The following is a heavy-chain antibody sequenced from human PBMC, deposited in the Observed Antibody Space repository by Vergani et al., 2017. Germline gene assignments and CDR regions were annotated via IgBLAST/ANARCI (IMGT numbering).Heavy chain of an antibody. D-gene: IGHD3-3*01. CDR1: GFSLSTSGVG. CDR3: AHSSDYDFWSGFYSYYFDY. Sequence: QITLKESGPTLVKPTQTLTLTCTFSGFSLSTSGVGVGLIRQPPGKALEWLALIYWDDDKRYSPSLKSRLTITKDTSKNQVVLTMTNMDPVDTATYYCAHSSDYDFWSGFYSYYFDYWGQGTLVTVSS. J-gene: IGHJ4*02. V-gene: IGHV2-5*02. CDR2: IYWDDDK.